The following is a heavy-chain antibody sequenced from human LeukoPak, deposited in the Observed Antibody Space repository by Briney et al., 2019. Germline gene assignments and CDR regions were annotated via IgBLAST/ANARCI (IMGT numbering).Heavy chain of an antibody. CDR3: ARGGDGYNYEDY. D-gene: IGHD5-24*01. CDR1: GGSISSHY. J-gene: IGHJ4*02. V-gene: IGHV4-59*11. CDR2: IYKSGST. Sequence: PPETLSLTCTVSGGSISSHYWSWIRQPPGKGLEWIGYIYKSGSTNCNPSLKSRVTISEDMSKNQYSLKLSSVTAADTAVYYCARGGDGYNYEDYWGQGTLVTVSS.